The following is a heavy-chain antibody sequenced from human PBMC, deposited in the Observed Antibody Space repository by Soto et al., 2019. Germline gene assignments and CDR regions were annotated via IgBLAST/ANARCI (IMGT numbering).Heavy chain of an antibody. CDR3: ARGETLTTNNWFDP. CDR1: GFTFSSYW. J-gene: IGHJ5*02. V-gene: IGHV3-74*01. CDR2: INSDGSST. D-gene: IGHD3-9*01. Sequence: VGSLRLSCAASGFTFSSYWMHWVRQAPGKGLVWVSRINSDGSSTSYADSVKGRFTISRDNAKNTLYLQMNSLRAEDTAVYYCARGETLTTNNWFDPWGQGTLVTVSS.